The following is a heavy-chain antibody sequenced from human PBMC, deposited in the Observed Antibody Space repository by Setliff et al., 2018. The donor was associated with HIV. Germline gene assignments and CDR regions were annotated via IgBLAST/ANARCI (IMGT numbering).Heavy chain of an antibody. Sequence: LSLTCSVSGGVSGGDMGVHDWSWIRQPPGKGLEWIGYIYDNEKTFYNPSLKSRVTITVDTSKNQTSLQLTSVTAEDTALYYCARLPQDWGQGTLVTVSS. CDR2: IYDNEKT. V-gene: IGHV4-61*08. J-gene: IGHJ4*02. CDR1: GGVSGGDMGVHD. CDR3: ARLPQD.